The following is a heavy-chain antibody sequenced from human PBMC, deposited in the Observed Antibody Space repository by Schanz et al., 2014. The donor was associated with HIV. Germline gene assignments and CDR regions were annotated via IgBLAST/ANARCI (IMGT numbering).Heavy chain of an antibody. CDR2: IIPIFGTT. Sequence: QVQLVQSGAEVKKPGSSVKVSCKASGGTFSSYAISWVRQAPGQGLEWMGGIIPIFGTTNYAQKFQGRVTITADESTSTAYMELSSLRSEDTAVYYCARGRSGYCSGGSCPYGRYYFDYWGQGTLVTVSS. J-gene: IGHJ4*02. CDR3: ARGRSGYCSGGSCPYGRYYFDY. CDR1: GGTFSSYA. V-gene: IGHV1-69*01. D-gene: IGHD2-15*01.